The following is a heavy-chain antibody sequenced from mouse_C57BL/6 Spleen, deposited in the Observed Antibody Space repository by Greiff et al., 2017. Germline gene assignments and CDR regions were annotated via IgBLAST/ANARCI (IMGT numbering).Heavy chain of an antibody. V-gene: IGHV1-59*01. Sequence: QVQLQQSGAELVRPGTSVKLSCKASGYTFTSYWMHWVKQRPGQGLEWIGVIDPSDSYTNYNQKFKGKATLTVDTSSSTAYMQLSSLTSEDSAVYYCARGTGTEDYWGQGTTLTVSS. CDR1: GYTFTSYW. J-gene: IGHJ2*01. D-gene: IGHD4-1*01. CDR2: IDPSDSYT. CDR3: ARGTGTEDY.